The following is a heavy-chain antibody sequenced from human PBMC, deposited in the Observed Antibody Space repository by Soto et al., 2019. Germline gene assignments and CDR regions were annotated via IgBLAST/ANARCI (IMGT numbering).Heavy chain of an antibody. CDR1: GGTFSSYA. CDR3: ARDHGWNSPYSMDV. Sequence: SVKVSCKASGGTFSSYATSWVRQAPGQGLEWMGGIIPIFGTANYAQKFQGRVTITADESTSTAYVELSSLRSEDTAVYYCARDHGWNSPYSMDVWGQGTTVTVSS. D-gene: IGHD1-7*01. J-gene: IGHJ6*02. CDR2: IIPIFGTA. V-gene: IGHV1-69*13.